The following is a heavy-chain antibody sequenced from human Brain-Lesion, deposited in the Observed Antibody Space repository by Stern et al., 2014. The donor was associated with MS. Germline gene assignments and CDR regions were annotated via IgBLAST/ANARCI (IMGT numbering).Heavy chain of an antibody. CDR3: ARDQRGITIFGVVTDYYYLGMDV. V-gene: IGHV1-2*02. CDR1: GYIFTGYY. D-gene: IGHD3-3*01. J-gene: IGHJ6*02. CDR2: INPNTGGT. Sequence: VQLVQSGAEVKKPGASVKVSCKTSGYIFTGYYIHWVRQAPGQGLEWMAWINPNTGGTNYAQKFQGRVTMSRDTSISTDYVELSSLTSDDTAVYYCARDQRGITIFGVVTDYYYLGMDVWGQGTTVTVSS.